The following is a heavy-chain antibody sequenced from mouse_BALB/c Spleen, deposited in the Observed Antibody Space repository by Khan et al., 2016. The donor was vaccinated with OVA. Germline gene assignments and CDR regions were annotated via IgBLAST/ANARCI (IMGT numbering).Heavy chain of an antibody. CDR3: ASHLTGSFAY. J-gene: IGHJ3*01. CDR1: GFTFSSYS. V-gene: IGHV5-6*01. Sequence: EVQLVESGGDFVKPGGSLKLSCAASGFTFSSYSMSWVRQTPDKRLEWVASISSGGDYTYYPDIVKGRFTISRDNAKNTLYLQMSSLKSEDTAMYYCASHLTGSFAYWGQGTLVTVSA. D-gene: IGHD4-1*01. CDR2: ISSGGDYT.